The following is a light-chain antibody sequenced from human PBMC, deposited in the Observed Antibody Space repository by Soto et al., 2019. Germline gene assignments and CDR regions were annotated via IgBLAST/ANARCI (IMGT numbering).Light chain of an antibody. CDR1: QGISSY. Sequence: AIRMTQSPSSFSASTGDRVTITCRASQGISSYLAWYQQKPGKAPKLLIYAASTLQSGVPSRFSGSGSGTDFTLTISCLQSDDFATYYCQQYYDYASFGQGTKVDIK. CDR2: AAS. V-gene: IGKV1-8*01. J-gene: IGKJ1*01. CDR3: QQYYDYAS.